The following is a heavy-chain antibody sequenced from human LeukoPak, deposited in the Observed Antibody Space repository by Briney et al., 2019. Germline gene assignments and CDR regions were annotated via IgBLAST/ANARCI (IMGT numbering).Heavy chain of an antibody. D-gene: IGHD3-16*01. V-gene: IGHV4-59*01. CDR3: ARYLRDSGTYVFDY. Sequence: SSETLSLTRTVSGASISSYYWSWMRQSPGRGLEWLGYVHYSAGTNYNPSLSSRVTMSIDTSRSQFSLRLSSLTAVDTAVYYCARYLRDSGTYVFDYWGQGTLVTVSS. CDR2: VHYSAGT. J-gene: IGHJ4*02. CDR1: GASISSYY.